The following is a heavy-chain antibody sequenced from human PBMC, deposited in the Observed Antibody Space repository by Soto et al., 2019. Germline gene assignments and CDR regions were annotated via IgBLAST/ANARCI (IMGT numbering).Heavy chain of an antibody. V-gene: IGHV1-69*02. CDR1: GGTFSSYT. CDR2: IIPILGIA. D-gene: IGHD6-6*01. J-gene: IGHJ3*02. Sequence: QVQLVQSGAEVKKPGSSVKVSCKASGGTFSSYTISWVRQAPGQGLEWMGRIIPILGIANYAQKFQGRVTITADKSTSTAYMELSSLRSEDTAVYYCANLGGGSGIAARPNDAFDIWGQGTMVTVSS. CDR3: ANLGGGSGIAARPNDAFDI.